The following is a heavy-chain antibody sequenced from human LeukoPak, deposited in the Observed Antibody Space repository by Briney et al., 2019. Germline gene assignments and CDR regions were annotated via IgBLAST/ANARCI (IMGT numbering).Heavy chain of an antibody. J-gene: IGHJ4*02. Sequence: SETLSLTCTVSGGSISSSSYYWGWIRQPPGKGLEWIGSIYSGGSTYYKPSLKSRVTISVDTPKNQFSLRLSSVTAADTAVYYCARYGATVTAGLGYWGQGTLVTVSS. CDR1: GGSISSSSYY. D-gene: IGHD4-17*01. CDR3: ARYGATVTAGLGY. V-gene: IGHV4-39*01. CDR2: IYSGGST.